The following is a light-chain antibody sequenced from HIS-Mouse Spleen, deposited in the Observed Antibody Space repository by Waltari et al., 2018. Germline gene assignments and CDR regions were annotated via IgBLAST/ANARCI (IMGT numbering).Light chain of an antibody. CDR3: SSYTSSSTLVV. Sequence: QSALTQPASVSGSPGQSITISCTGTSSDAGGYTYVPWYQQHPGKAPKLMIYDVSNRPSGVSNRFSGSKSGNTASLTISGLQAEDEADYYCSSYTSSSTLVVFGGGTKLTVL. J-gene: IGLJ2*01. CDR2: DVS. CDR1: SSDAGGYTY. V-gene: IGLV2-14*03.